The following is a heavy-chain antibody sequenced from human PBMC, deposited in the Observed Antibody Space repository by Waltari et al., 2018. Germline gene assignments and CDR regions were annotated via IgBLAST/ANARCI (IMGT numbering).Heavy chain of an antibody. V-gene: IGHV3-48*03. CDR1: GFTFSSYE. CDR2: IISSGSTI. D-gene: IGHD3-3*01. Sequence: EVQLVESGGGLVQPGGSLRLSCAASGFTFSSYEMNWVRQAPGKGLEWVSYIISSGSTIYYADSVKGRFTISRDNAKNSLYLQMNSLRAEDTAVYYCARDHIFGVVIRGGYYYYYGMDVWGQGTTVTVSS. CDR3: ARDHIFGVVIRGGYYYYYGMDV. J-gene: IGHJ6*02.